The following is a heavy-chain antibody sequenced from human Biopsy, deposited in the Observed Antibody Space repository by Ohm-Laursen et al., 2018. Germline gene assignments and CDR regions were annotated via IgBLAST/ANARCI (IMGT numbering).Heavy chain of an antibody. CDR3: ASVVLGPTNDAFDL. J-gene: IGHJ3*01. CDR2: IYPGGST. CDR1: GGDINNYY. Sequence: PGTLSLTCYVSGGDINNYYWSWIRQPAGKGLEWIGRIYPGGSTNYNPSLKSRVTMSVDTSEKQLSLRLRSVTAADTAMYYCASVVLGPTNDAFDLWGQGTMVAVSS. D-gene: IGHD3-22*01. V-gene: IGHV4-4*07.